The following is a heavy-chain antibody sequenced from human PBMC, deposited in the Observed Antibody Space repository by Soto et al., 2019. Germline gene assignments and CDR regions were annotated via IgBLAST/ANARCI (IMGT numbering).Heavy chain of an antibody. CDR3: ARGGYYGSGSLFDY. J-gene: IGHJ4*02. V-gene: IGHV4-34*01. D-gene: IGHD3-10*01. Sequence: SETLSLTCAVYGGSFSGYYWSWIRQPPGKGLEWIGEINHSGSTNYNPSLKSRVTISVDTSKNQFSLKLSSVTAADTAVYYCARGGYYGSGSLFDYWGQGTLVTVSS. CDR1: GGSFSGYY. CDR2: INHSGST.